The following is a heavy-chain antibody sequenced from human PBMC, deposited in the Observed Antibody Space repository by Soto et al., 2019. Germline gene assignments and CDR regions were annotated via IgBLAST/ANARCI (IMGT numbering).Heavy chain of an antibody. CDR3: AILSCSILCYYYYYMRV. Sequence: ASVKVSCKASGYTFTGYDFKWVRQASGQGREWMGWMNPNSGNTGYAQKFQGRVTMTRNTSISIAYMELSSLRSEDMFVFFCAILSCSILCYYYYYMRVSGKGTTVTV. CDR2: MNPNSGNT. J-gene: IGHJ6*03. D-gene: IGHD2-21*01. CDR1: GYTFTGYD. V-gene: IGHV1-8*01.